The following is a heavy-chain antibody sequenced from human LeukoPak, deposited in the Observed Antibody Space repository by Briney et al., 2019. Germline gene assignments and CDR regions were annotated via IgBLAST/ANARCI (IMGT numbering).Heavy chain of an antibody. V-gene: IGHV1-69*06. D-gene: IGHD3-22*01. CDR1: GGTFSSYA. Sequence: SVKVSYEASGGTFSSYAISWVRQAPGQGLEWMGGIIPIFGTANYAQKFQGRVTITADKSTSTAYMELSSLRSEDTAVYYCARAHSSGYYTDYWGQGTLVTVSS. CDR3: ARAHSSGYYTDY. CDR2: IIPIFGTA. J-gene: IGHJ4*02.